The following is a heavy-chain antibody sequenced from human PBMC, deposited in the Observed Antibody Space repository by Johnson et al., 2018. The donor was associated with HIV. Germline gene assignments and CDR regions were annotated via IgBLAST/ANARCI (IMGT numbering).Heavy chain of an antibody. CDR1: GFTFSSYA. CDR2: ISYDGSNK. CDR3: AKDLGGYSSSWNNAFDI. Sequence: VQLVESGGGVVQPGRSLRLSCAASGFTFSSYAMHWVRQAPGKGLEWVAVISYDGSNKYYADSVKGRFTISRHNSKNTLYLQMNSLRAEDTAVYYCAKDLGGYSSSWNNAFDIWGQGTMVTVSS. D-gene: IGHD6-13*01. J-gene: IGHJ3*02. V-gene: IGHV3-30-3*01.